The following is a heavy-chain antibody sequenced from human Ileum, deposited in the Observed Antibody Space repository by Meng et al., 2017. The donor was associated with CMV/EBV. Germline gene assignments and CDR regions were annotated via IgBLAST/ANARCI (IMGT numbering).Heavy chain of an antibody. D-gene: IGHD2-2*01. CDR3: ARGPPAGYCSSTSCYYYYYGMDV. J-gene: IGHJ6*02. V-gene: IGHV1-8*01. CDR1: GYTFTSYD. CDR2: MNPNSGNT. Sequence: ASVKDSCKASGYTFTSYDINWVRQATGQGLEWMGWMNPNSGNTGYAQKFQGRVTMTRNTSISTAYMELSSLRSEDTAVYYCARGPPAGYCSSTSCYYYYYGMDVWGQGTTVTVSS.